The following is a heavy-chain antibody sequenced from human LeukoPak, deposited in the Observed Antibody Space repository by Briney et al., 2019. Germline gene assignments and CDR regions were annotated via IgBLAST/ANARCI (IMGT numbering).Heavy chain of an antibody. J-gene: IGHJ4*02. CDR3: AREVPFGSGGPSFDY. V-gene: IGHV1-18*01. CDR2: ISGYNGNT. Sequence: ASVKVSCKAAGYTFTSYGISWVRQAPGQGLEWMGWISGYNGNTNYAQKVQGRVTMTRDTSTSTAYMELRSLRSDDTAVYYCAREVPFGSGGPSFDYWGQGTLVTVSS. D-gene: IGHD3-10*01. CDR1: GYTFTSYG.